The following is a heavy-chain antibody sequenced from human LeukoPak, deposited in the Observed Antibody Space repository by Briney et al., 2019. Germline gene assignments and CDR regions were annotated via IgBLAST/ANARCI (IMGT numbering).Heavy chain of an antibody. V-gene: IGHV3-23*01. CDR1: GFTFGTYA. CDR2: IGSSGSST. D-gene: IGHD1-26*01. CDR3: AKAIVEGSGSCPPFDY. J-gene: IGHJ4*02. Sequence: PGGSLRLSCAASGFTFGTYAMSWVRQAPGKGLEWVSGIGSSGSSTYYADSVKGRFTISRDNTKNTLYLQMNSLRAEDTAIYYCAKAIVEGSGSCPPFDYWGQGTLVTVSS.